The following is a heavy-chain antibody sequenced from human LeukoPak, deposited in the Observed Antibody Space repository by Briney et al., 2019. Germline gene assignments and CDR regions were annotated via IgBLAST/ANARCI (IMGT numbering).Heavy chain of an antibody. CDR3: AKASLYCTNGVCYTNYYYGMDV. Sequence: PGGSLRLSCAASGFTFKNYAMTWVRQAPGKGLEWVSAISGSGGSTYYADSVKGRFTISRDNSKNTLYLQMNSLRAEDTAVYYCAKASLYCTNGVCYTNYYYGMDVWGQGTTVTVSS. J-gene: IGHJ6*02. CDR1: GFTFKNYA. D-gene: IGHD2-8*01. V-gene: IGHV3-23*01. CDR2: ISGSGGST.